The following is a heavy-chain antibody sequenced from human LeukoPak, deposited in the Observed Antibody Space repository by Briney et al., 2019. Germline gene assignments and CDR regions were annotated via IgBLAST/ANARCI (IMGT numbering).Heavy chain of an antibody. J-gene: IGHJ6*02. V-gene: IGHV3-21*01. CDR1: GVTFSSYS. CDR2: ISISSSYI. D-gene: IGHD2-15*01. Sequence: GGSLRLSCAASGVTFSSYSMNWVRQAPGEGLEWVSSISISSSYIYYADSVKGRFTISRDNAKNSLYLQMNSLRAEDTAVYYCARDLSRAVAATPRYYYYYGMDVWGQGTTVTVSS. CDR3: ARDLSRAVAATPRYYYYYGMDV.